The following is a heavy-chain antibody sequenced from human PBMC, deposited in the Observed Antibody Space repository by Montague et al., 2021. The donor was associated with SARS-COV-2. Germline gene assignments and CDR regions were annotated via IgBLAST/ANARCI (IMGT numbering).Heavy chain of an antibody. CDR2: IKQDGSEK. V-gene: IGHV3-7*01. J-gene: IGHJ4*02. Sequence: SLRLSCAASGFTFSSYWMSWVRQAPGKGLEWVANIKQDGSEKYYVDSVKGRFTISRDNAKNSLYLQMNSLSAVDTAVYYCARDLRYFDWLFHSSGYYNYFDYWGQGTLVTVSS. CDR3: ARDLRYFDWLFHSSGYYNYFDY. D-gene: IGHD3-9*01. CDR1: GFTFSSYW.